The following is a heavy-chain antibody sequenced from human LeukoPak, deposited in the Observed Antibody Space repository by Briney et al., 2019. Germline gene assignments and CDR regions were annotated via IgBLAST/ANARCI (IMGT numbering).Heavy chain of an antibody. Sequence: PGASVKVSCKASGYTFTSNYIHWVRQAPGQGLEWMGMIYPRDGSTSYAQKLQGRVTVTRDTSTSTVHMELSGLRSEDTAVYYCARDQEGFDYWGQGTLVTVSS. J-gene: IGHJ4*02. V-gene: IGHV1-46*01. CDR1: GYTFTSNY. CDR2: IYPRDGST. CDR3: ARDQEGFDY.